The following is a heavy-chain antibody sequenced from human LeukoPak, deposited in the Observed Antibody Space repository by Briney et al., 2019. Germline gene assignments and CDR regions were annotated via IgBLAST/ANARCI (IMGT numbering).Heavy chain of an antibody. J-gene: IGHJ3*02. CDR1: EFTVSSNY. CDR3: TRSLRSAYSAFDI. Sequence: GGSLSLSCSASEFTVSSNYMSWVRQAPGKGLEWVSTVYSGGGTFYADSVKGRFTISRDNSKNTVHLQMNSLRAEDTAVYYCTRSLRSAYSAFDIWGQGTMVTVSS. D-gene: IGHD3-22*01. V-gene: IGHV3-66*01. CDR2: VYSGGGT.